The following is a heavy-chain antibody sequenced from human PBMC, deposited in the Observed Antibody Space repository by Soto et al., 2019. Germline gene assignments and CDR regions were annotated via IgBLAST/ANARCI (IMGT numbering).Heavy chain of an antibody. J-gene: IGHJ4*02. D-gene: IGHD2-2*01. CDR1: GFTFSTYA. V-gene: IGHV3-23*01. CDR3: SSSRTGYYFDY. Sequence: GSLRLSCAASGFTFSTYAMTWVRQAPGKGLEWVSTISGLGAGTYYADSVKGRFTISRDNSKNTVYLQMDSLRAEDTAVYYCSSSRTGYYFDYWGQGTLVTVSS. CDR2: ISGLGAGT.